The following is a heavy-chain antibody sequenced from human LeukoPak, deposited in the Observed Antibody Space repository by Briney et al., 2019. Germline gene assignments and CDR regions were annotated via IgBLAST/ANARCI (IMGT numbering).Heavy chain of an antibody. CDR2: INHSGST. D-gene: IGHD1-20*01. CDR3: ARRRYNWNYAGMDV. J-gene: IGHJ6*02. CDR1: GGSFSGYY. Sequence: PSETLSLTCAVYGGSFSGYYWSWIRQPPGKGLEWIGEINHSGSTNYNPSLKSRVTISVDTSKNQFSLKLSSVAAADTAVYYCARRRYNWNYAGMDVWGQGTTVTVSS. V-gene: IGHV4-34*01.